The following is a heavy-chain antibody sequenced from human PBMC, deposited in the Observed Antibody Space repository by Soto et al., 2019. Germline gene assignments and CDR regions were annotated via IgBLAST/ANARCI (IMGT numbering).Heavy chain of an antibody. Sequence: SETLSLTCTVSGVSISSDYWTWIRQSPGKGLEWIAYTSHTGTTDYNPSLKNRVTILLYTSKNPFFLKLSSFTGSETAVYYCARGPPWMDAFDIWGQGTKVTVSS. CDR3: ARGPPWMDAFDI. CDR1: GVSISSDY. CDR2: TSHTGTT. J-gene: IGHJ3*02. D-gene: IGHD5-12*01. V-gene: IGHV4-59*01.